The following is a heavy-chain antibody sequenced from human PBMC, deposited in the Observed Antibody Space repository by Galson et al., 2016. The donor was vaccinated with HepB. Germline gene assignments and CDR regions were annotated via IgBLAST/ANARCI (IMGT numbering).Heavy chain of an antibody. J-gene: IGHJ5*02. V-gene: IGHV1-18*01. D-gene: IGHD2-2*01. CDR1: GYSFTLYG. CDR2: ISAYSGKT. CDR3: ARTMEVVVVPGPGQDFDH. Sequence: SVKVSCKASGYSFTLYGFSWVRQAPGQGLEWMGWISAYSGKTNYVQTFQGRVTMNTDTSTSTAYLELRSRRSDDTAVYNCARTMEVVVVPGPGQDFDHWGQGTLVTVSS.